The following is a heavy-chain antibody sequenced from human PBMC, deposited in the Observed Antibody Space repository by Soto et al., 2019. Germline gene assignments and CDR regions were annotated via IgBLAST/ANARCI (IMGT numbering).Heavy chain of an antibody. CDR3: ALTRGVDYYYGMDV. CDR2: ISYDGSNK. Sequence: SLRLSCAASGFTFSSYGMQWVRQAPGKGLEWVAVISYDGSNKYYADSVKGRFNISRDNSKNTLYLQRNSLRAQDTAVYYCALTRGVDYYYGMDVWGQGTTVTVSS. D-gene: IGHD3-10*01. CDR1: GFTFSSYG. V-gene: IGHV3-30*03. J-gene: IGHJ6*02.